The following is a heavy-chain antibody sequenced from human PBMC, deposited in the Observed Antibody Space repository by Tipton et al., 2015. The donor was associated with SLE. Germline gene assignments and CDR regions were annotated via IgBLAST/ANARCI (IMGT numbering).Heavy chain of an antibody. CDR2: IYYSGST. Sequence: TLSLTCTVSGGSISSYYWSWIRQPPGKGLERIGYIYYSGSTNYNPSLKSRVTISVDTSKNQFSLKLSSVTAADTAVYYCARRLRRGGAFDIWGQGTMVTVSS. J-gene: IGHJ3*02. CDR1: GGSISSYY. CDR3: ARRLRRGGAFDI. D-gene: IGHD4-17*01. V-gene: IGHV4-59*01.